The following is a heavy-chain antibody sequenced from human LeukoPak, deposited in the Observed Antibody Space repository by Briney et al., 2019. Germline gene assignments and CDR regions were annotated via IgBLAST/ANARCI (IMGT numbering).Heavy chain of an antibody. J-gene: IGHJ4*02. V-gene: IGHV4-39*01. Sequence: PSETLSLTCTVSGGSISCSSYYWGWIRQPPGKGLEWIGSIYYSGSTYYNPSLKSRVTISVDTSKNQFSLKLSSVTAADTAVYYCARTPAEDIVVVVAATTEDYWGQGTLVTVSS. CDR1: GGSISCSSYY. CDR3: ARTPAEDIVVVVAATTEDY. CDR2: IYYSGST. D-gene: IGHD2-15*01.